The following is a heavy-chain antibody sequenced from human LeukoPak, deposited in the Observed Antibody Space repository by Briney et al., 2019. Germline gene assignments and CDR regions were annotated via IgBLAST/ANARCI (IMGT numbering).Heavy chain of an antibody. D-gene: IGHD3-10*01. CDR2: ISNVETNT. CDR1: GFTFSNYA. V-gene: IGHV3-30*01. Sequence: GGSLRLSCAASGFTFSNYAMHWVRQAPGKGLEWVAVISNVETNTYYADSVKGRFTISRDNSKNTLYLQLNSPRAEDTSVYYCARDSTYYYASGSSGPHYFDYWGQGTLVTVSS. CDR3: ARDSTYYYASGSSGPHYFDY. J-gene: IGHJ4*02.